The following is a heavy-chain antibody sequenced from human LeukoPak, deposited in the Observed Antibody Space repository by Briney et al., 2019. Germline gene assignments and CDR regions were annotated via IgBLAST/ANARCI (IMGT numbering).Heavy chain of an antibody. CDR3: ARGPVGATYIDY. CDR2: INHSGST. CDR1: GGSFSGYY. V-gene: IGHV4-34*01. Sequence: SGTLSLTCAVYGGSFSGYYWSWIRQPPGKGLEGIGEINHSGSTNYNPSLKSRVTISVDTSKNQFSLKLSSVTAADTAVYYCARGPVGATYIDYWGQGTLVTVSS. J-gene: IGHJ4*02. D-gene: IGHD1-26*01.